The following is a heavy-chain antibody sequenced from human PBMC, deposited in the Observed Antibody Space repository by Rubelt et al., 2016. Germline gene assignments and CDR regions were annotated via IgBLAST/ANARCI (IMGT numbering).Heavy chain of an antibody. V-gene: IGHV1-46*01. CDR3: ARTKTVEMATIPLAY. J-gene: IGHJ4*02. Sequence: QVQLVQSGAEVKKPGASVEVSCKASGYTFTSYYMHWVRQAPGQGLEWMGIINPSGGSTSYAQKFQCRVTMTRDTSTSTVYMELSSLRSEDTAVYYCARTKTVEMATIPLAYWGQGTLVTVSS. CDR1: GYTFTSYY. CDR2: INPSGGST. D-gene: IGHD5-24*01.